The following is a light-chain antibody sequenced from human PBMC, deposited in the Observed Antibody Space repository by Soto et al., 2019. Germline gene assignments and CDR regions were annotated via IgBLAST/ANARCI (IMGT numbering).Light chain of an antibody. CDR2: DVS. J-gene: IGLJ1*01. CDR1: RNDGYGYNY. Sequence: QSVLTQPASLSGSPGQSITISCPGTRNDGYGYNYVSWYQQHPGKAPKLLIYDVSNRPSGASNRFSGSKSGNTASLTISGLQAEDEADYYCSSYTGSTTLHYVFGTGTKVTVL. V-gene: IGLV2-14*01. CDR3: SSYTGSTTLHYV.